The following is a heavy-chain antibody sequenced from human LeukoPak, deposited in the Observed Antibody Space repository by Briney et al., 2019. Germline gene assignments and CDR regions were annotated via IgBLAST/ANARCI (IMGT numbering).Heavy chain of an antibody. CDR1: GFTFSFYS. D-gene: IGHD6-19*01. CDR3: ARESGWTVDY. CDR2: ISSSISKT. Sequence: QPGGSLRLSCAASGFTFSFYSMNWVRQAPGKVLEWVSYISSSISKTHYADSVKGRFLLSRDNAKNSLYLQMNSLREEDTAVYFCARESGWTVDYWGQGTLVTVSS. J-gene: IGHJ4*02. V-gene: IGHV3-48*02.